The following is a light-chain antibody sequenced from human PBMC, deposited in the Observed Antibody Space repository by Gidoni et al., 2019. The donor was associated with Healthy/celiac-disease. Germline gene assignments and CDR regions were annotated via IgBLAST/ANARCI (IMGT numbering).Light chain of an antibody. CDR1: QGIGNY. Sequence: DIQMTQSPSSLSASVGDRVTITCRASQGIGNYLAWYQQKPGKVPKVLIYAASTLQSGVPSRFSGSGSGTDFTLTIRSQQPEDVATYYFQKYNSAPWTFGQGTKVEIK. V-gene: IGKV1-27*01. CDR2: AAS. CDR3: QKYNSAPWT. J-gene: IGKJ1*01.